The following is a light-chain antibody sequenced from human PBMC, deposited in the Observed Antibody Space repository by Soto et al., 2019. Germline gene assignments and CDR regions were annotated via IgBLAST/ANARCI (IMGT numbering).Light chain of an antibody. CDR2: DVT. V-gene: IGLV2-14*01. CDR3: SSYSTSSTPM. Sequence: QSALTQPASVSGSPGQSITISCTGTSSDVGGYDFVSWYQQHPGKAPRLMIYDVTNRPSGVSTRFSGSKSGNTASLTISGLQAEYEADYYCSSYSTSSTPMFGGGTKLTVL. J-gene: IGLJ3*02. CDR1: SSDVGGYDF.